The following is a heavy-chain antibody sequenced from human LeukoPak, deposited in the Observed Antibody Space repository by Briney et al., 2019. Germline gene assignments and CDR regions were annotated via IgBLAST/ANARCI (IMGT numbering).Heavy chain of an antibody. V-gene: IGHV1-2*02. CDR3: AREDSTGYSSLDY. J-gene: IGHJ4*02. Sequence: GASVKVSCKASGYTFTGYSIHWVRQAPGQGLEWMGWINLKSGGTNYAQKFQARVTMTRETSISTAYMKLSRLRSDDTAVYYCAREDSTGYSSLDYWGQGTLVTVSS. D-gene: IGHD3-22*01. CDR1: GYTFTGYS. CDR2: INLKSGGT.